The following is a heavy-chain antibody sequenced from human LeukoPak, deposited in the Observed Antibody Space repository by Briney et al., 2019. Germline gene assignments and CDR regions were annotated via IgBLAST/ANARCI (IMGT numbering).Heavy chain of an antibody. V-gene: IGHV3-30*02. J-gene: IGHJ6*04. D-gene: IGHD3-10*02. Sequence: GGSLRLSCGASGFTFSSYGMHWVRQAPGKGLEWVAFIRFDGNNKYYADSVKGRFTISRGNAKNSLYLQMNSLRAEDTAVYYCAELGITMIGGVWGKGTTVTISS. CDR3: AELGITMIGGV. CDR1: GFTFSSYG. CDR2: IRFDGNNK.